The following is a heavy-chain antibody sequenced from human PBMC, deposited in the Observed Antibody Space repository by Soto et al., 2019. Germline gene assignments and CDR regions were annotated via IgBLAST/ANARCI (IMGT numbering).Heavy chain of an antibody. CDR2: INPSGGSK. Sequence: QVQLVQSGAEVKKPGASVKVSCKASGYTFTSYYMHWVRQAPGQGLEWMGIINPSGGSKSYAQKFQGRVTMTRDTSTSTVYMELSSLRSEDTAVYYCARGSWGPPCSGGSCYSSPDYYYGMDVWGQGTTVTVSS. D-gene: IGHD2-15*01. CDR3: ARGSWGPPCSGGSCYSSPDYYYGMDV. V-gene: IGHV1-46*01. CDR1: GYTFTSYY. J-gene: IGHJ6*02.